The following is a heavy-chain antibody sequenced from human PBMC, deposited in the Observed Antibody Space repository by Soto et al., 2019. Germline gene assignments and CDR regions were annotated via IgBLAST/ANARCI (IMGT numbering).Heavy chain of an antibody. CDR2: MNPNSGNT. J-gene: IGHJ3*02. D-gene: IGHD6-6*01. CDR1: GYTFTSYD. CDR3: AREVWYSSSSVSAFDI. Sequence: GASVKVSCKASGYTFTSYDINWVRQATGQGLEWMGWMNPNSGNTGYAQKFQGRVTMTRNTSISTAYMELSSLRSEDTAVYYCAREVWYSSSSVSAFDIWGQGTMVTVS. V-gene: IGHV1-8*01.